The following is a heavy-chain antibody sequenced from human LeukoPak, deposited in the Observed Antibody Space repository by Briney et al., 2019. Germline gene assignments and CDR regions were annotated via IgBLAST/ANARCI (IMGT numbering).Heavy chain of an antibody. CDR3: ARGPNLSGYGGNSDDD. D-gene: IGHD4-23*01. CDR2: IYSGGST. J-gene: IGHJ4*02. CDR1: GFTVSSNY. Sequence: GGSLRLSCAASGFTVSSNYMSWVRQAPGKGLEWDSVIYSGGSTYYADSVKGRFTISRDNSKNTLYLQMNSLRAEDTAVYYCARGPNLSGYGGNSDDDWGQGTLVTVSS. V-gene: IGHV3-53*01.